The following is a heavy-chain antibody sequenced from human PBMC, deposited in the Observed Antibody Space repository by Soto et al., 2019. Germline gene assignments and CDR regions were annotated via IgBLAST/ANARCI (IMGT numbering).Heavy chain of an antibody. V-gene: IGHV3-48*03. CDR1: GFTFSSYE. D-gene: IGHD3-22*01. CDR3: AREENYYESSGYAGRYFDY. J-gene: IGHJ4*02. Sequence: GGSLRLSCEVSGFTFSSYEMSWVRQAPGKGLECIAYISSSGSTTDHADSVKGRFTVSRDNAKNSLYLEMNSLRVEDSGIYYCAREENYYESSGYAGRYFDYWGQGALVTVSS. CDR2: ISSSGSTT.